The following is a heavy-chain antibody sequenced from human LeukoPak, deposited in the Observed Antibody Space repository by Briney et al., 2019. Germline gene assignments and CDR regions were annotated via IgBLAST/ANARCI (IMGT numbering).Heavy chain of an antibody. CDR1: GYSISSGYY. D-gene: IGHD5-12*01. J-gene: IGHJ5*02. V-gene: IGHV4-38-2*02. CDR3: ARDGRSGYEDL. Sequence: PSETLSLTCTVSGYSISSGYYWGWIRQPPGKGLEWIGSIYHSGSTYYNPSLKSRVTISIDTSKNQFSLKLSSLTAADTAIYYCARDGRSGYEDLWGPGTLVTVSS. CDR2: IYHSGST.